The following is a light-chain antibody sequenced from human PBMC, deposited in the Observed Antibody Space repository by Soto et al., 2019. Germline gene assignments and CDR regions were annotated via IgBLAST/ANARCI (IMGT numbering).Light chain of an antibody. CDR2: AAS. CDR1: QSISSY. V-gene: IGKV1-39*01. Sequence: DIQITHSPSSLSSSVGDRVTITCRASQSISSYLNWYQQKPGKAPKLLIYAASSLQSGVPSRLSGSGSGTDFTLTISSLQPEDFATYYCQQSYSTPTFGQGTRLEI. J-gene: IGKJ5*01. CDR3: QQSYSTPT.